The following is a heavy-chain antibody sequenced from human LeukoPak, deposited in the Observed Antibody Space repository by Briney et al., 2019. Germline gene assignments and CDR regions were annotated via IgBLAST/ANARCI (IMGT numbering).Heavy chain of an antibody. D-gene: IGHD1-26*01. J-gene: IGHJ5*02. CDR3: ARDWVGASLYNWFDP. CDR1: GGSISSTSCY. V-gene: IGHV4-39*07. CDR2: IYYSGST. Sequence: SETLSHTCTVSGGSISSTSCYWGWIRQPPGKGLEWIGCIYYSGSTYYNPSLKSRVTISVDTSKNQFSLKLSSVTAADTAVYYCARDWVGASLYNWFDPWGQGTLVTVSS.